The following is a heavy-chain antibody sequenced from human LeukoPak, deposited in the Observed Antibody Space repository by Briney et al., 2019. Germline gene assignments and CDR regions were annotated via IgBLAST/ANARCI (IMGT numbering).Heavy chain of an antibody. CDR3: ARAEYYYDSSGYYGPLDY. CDR2: ISGSGGST. D-gene: IGHD3-22*01. V-gene: IGHV3-23*01. CDR1: GFTFSSYA. J-gene: IGHJ4*02. Sequence: GGSLRLSCAASGFTFSSYAMSWVRQAPGKGLEWVSAISGSGGSTYYADSVKGRFTISRDNSKNTLYLQMNSLRAEDTAVYYCARAEYYYDSSGYYGPLDYWGQGTLDTVSS.